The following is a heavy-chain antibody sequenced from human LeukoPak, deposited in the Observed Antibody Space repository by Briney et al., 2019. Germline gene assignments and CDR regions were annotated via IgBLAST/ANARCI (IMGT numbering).Heavy chain of an antibody. V-gene: IGHV4-31*11. CDR1: GGSFSGYY. CDR3: ARATTRYVLDY. Sequence: PSETLSLTCAVYGGSFSGYYWSWIRQHPEKGLEWIGYIYYSGSTYYNPSLKSRVTISVDTSKNQFSLKLSSVTAADTAVYYCARATTRYVLDYWGQGTLVTVSS. J-gene: IGHJ4*02. CDR2: IYYSGST. D-gene: IGHD3-16*01.